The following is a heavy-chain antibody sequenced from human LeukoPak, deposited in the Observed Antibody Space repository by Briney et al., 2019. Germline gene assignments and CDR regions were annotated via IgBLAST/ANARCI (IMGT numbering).Heavy chain of an antibody. J-gene: IGHJ4*02. Sequence: GGSLRLSCAASGFTFSDYYMSWIRQAPGTGLEWVSYISSSASTMNYADSVKGRFTISRDNAKNSLYLQMNSLRVEDTAVYYCARVVAVDPPDYWGQGTLVTVSS. CDR1: GFTFSDYY. CDR2: ISSSASTM. CDR3: ARVVAVDPPDY. D-gene: IGHD6-19*01. V-gene: IGHV3-11*01.